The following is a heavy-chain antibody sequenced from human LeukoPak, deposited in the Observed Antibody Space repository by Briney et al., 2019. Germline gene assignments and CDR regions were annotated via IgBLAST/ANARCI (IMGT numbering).Heavy chain of an antibody. D-gene: IGHD6-19*01. CDR3: ATAATKIAVVSFDY. CDR2: NIPIFGTA. Sequence: SVKISCKASGGTFSSYAISWVRQAPGQGFEWMGGNIPIFGTANYAQKFQGRVTITADESTSTAYMELSSLRSEDTAVYYCATAATKIAVVSFDYWGQGTLVTVSS. CDR1: GGTFSSYA. V-gene: IGHV1-69*01. J-gene: IGHJ4*02.